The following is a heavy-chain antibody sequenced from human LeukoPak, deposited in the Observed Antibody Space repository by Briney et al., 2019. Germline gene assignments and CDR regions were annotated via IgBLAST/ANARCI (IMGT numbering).Heavy chain of an antibody. J-gene: IGHJ4*02. D-gene: IGHD2-2*01. V-gene: IGHV3-7*01. CDR3: AKDQCSSTSCYGTLDY. CDR1: GFTFSSYW. CDR2: IKQDGSEK. Sequence: GGSLRLSCAASGFTFSSYWMSWVRQAPGKGLEWVANIKQDGSEKYYVDSVKGRFTISRDNAKNSLYLQMNSLRAEDTAVYYCAKDQCSSTSCYGTLDYWGQGTLVTVSS.